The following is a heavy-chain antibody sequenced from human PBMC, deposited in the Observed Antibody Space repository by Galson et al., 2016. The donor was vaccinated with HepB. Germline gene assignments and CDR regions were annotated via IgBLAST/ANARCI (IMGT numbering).Heavy chain of an antibody. J-gene: IGHJ6*02. Sequence: QSGAEVKKPGESLRISCKTSGYSFISYWVTWVRQMPGKGLEWMGRIDPSDSYIDYSPSFQGHVTISADKSITTAYLQWSSLKASDTAMYYCARLDTTYNYFHMDVWGQGTTVIVSS. CDR3: ARLDTTYNYFHMDV. CDR2: IDPSDSYI. CDR1: GYSFISYW. V-gene: IGHV5-10-1*01. D-gene: IGHD5-18*01.